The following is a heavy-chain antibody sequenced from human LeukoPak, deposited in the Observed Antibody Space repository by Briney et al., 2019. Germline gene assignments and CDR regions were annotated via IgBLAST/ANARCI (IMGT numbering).Heavy chain of an antibody. CDR2: INSEGTST. CDR1: GFTFSSYW. V-gene: IGHV3-74*01. D-gene: IGHD5-12*01. J-gene: IGHJ4*02. Sequence: GGSLRLSCAASGFTFSSYWMHWVRQAPGKGLVWVSRINSEGTSTSYADSVKGRFTISRDNAKNSLYLQMNSLRAEDTAVYYCASSERGYSGYDLMGFDYWGQGTLVTVSS. CDR3: ASSERGYSGYDLMGFDY.